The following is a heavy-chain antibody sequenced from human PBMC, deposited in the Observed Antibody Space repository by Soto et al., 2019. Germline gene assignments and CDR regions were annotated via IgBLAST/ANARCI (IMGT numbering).Heavy chain of an antibody. CDR2: ISGSGGST. Sequence: WGSLTLSCAASGFTFSSYAITWVRQAPGKGLEWVSAISGSGGSTYYADSVKGRFTISRDNSKNTLYLQMNSLRAEDTAVYYCAIDGLGPYFDLLVKGNLVTGS. CDR3: AIDGLGPYFDL. D-gene: IGHD7-27*01. J-gene: IGHJ4*02. CDR1: GFTFSSYA. V-gene: IGHV3-23*01.